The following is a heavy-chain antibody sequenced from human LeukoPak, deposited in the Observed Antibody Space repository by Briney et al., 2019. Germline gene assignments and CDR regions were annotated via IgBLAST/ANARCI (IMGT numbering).Heavy chain of an antibody. J-gene: IGHJ4*02. D-gene: IGHD6-13*01. CDR3: AGDSSSWSFDY. Sequence: SVKVSCKASGGTFSSYAISWVRQAPGQGREWMGEIIPIFGTANYAQKFQGRVTITADESTSTAYMELSSLRSEDTAVYYCAGDSSSWSFDYWGQGTLVTVSS. CDR2: IIPIFGTA. CDR1: GGTFSSYA. V-gene: IGHV1-69*13.